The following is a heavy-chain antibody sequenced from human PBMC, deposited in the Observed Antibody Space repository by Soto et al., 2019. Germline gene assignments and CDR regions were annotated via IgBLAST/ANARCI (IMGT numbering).Heavy chain of an antibody. D-gene: IGHD3-16*01. V-gene: IGHV3-7*05. J-gene: IGHJ4*02. CDR3: ARGYGADGYYFDY. CDR2: IRQDGNEK. Sequence: PGGSLRLSCAASGFTFDNYWMSWLRQAPGKGLEWVANIRQDGNEKYYMDSVKGRFTISRDNAKNSLYLQMNSVRAEDTAVYYWARGYGADGYYFDYWGQGTLVTVAS. CDR1: GFTFDNYW.